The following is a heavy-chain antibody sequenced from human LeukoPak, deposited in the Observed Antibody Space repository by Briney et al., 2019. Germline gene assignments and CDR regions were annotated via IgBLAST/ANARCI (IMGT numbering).Heavy chain of an antibody. D-gene: IGHD4-11*01. Sequence: GGSLRLSCAASGFIFTDYGMHWVRQAPGKGLEWVAVIWSDGTSTYYSDSVKGRFAISRDDSNDMVYLQMNRLRAEDTAIYYCAKDIQRGFDYTNSLDYWGQGTLVTVSS. CDR3: AKDIQRGFDYTNSLDY. CDR2: IWSDGTST. J-gene: IGHJ4*02. V-gene: IGHV3-33*06. CDR1: GFIFTDYG.